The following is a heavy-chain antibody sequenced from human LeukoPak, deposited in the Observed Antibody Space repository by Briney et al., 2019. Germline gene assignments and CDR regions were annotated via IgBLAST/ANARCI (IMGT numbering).Heavy chain of an antibody. CDR2: INAGNGNT. Sequence: GASVKVSCKASGYTFTSYAMHWVRQAPGQRLEWMGWINAGNGNTKYSQKFQGRVTITRDTSASTAYMELSSLRSEDTAVYYCARVGAAAGELDYWGQGTLVTVSS. CDR3: ARVGAAAGELDY. J-gene: IGHJ4*02. CDR1: GYTFTSYA. V-gene: IGHV1-3*01. D-gene: IGHD6-13*01.